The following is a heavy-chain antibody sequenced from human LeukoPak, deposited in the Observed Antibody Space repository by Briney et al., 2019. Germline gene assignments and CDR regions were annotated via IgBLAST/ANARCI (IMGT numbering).Heavy chain of an antibody. J-gene: IGHJ4*02. CDR1: GFTFSTYA. CDR3: AKGKGNYYDRSGYYVLDY. Sequence: GGSLRLSCAASGFTFSTYAMHWGRQAPGKGLEWVAVIWYDGSNKYYADSVKGRFTISRDNSKNTLYLQMNSLRAEDTAVYYCAKGKGNYYDRSGYYVLDYWGQGTLVTVSS. D-gene: IGHD3-22*01. CDR2: IWYDGSNK. V-gene: IGHV3-33*06.